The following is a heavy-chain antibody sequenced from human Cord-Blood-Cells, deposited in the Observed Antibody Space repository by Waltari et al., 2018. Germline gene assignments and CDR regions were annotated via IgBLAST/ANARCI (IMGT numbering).Heavy chain of an antibody. J-gene: IGHJ4*02. CDR3: ARVHDFWSGYYYFDY. V-gene: IGHV4-30-4*01. D-gene: IGHD3-3*01. CDR2: IYYSVST. Sequence: QVQLQESGPGLVKPSQTLSLTCTVSGGSISSGDYYWSWIRQPPGKGLEWIGYIYYSVSTYYNPSLKSRGTISVDTSKNQFSLKLSSVTAADTAVYYCARVHDFWSGYYYFDYWGQGTLVTVSS. CDR1: GGSISSGDYY.